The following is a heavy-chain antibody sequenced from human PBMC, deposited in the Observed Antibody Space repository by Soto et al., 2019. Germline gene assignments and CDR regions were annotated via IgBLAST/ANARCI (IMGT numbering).Heavy chain of an antibody. CDR1: GFTFSNHA. CDR3: ARDGQQLAPYALDV. J-gene: IGHJ6*02. D-gene: IGHD6-13*01. Sequence: QVQLVESGGGVVQPGTSLRLSCTTSGFTFSNHAMHWVRQAPGKGLEWVAQIWYDGSNKYYADSVEGRFTISRDNSRKMVYVQMHSLRVEDTAVYYCARDGQQLAPYALDVWGQGTSVTVSS. V-gene: IGHV3-33*01. CDR2: IWYDGSNK.